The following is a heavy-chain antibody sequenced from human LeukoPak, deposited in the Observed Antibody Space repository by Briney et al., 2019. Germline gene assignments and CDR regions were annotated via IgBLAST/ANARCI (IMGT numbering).Heavy chain of an antibody. CDR3: AKDAIPGYCSGGGCYSLDY. Sequence: ALTLSCPASGFTFSSYLLHWLGQAPGKGGDWVAFIRYYGSKKYYADSVKGRFTISRDNSKNTLYLQMNSLRAEDTAVYYCAKDAIPGYCSGGGCYSLDYWGQGTLVTVSS. CDR1: GFTFSSYL. J-gene: IGHJ4*02. CDR2: IRYYGSKK. D-gene: IGHD2-15*01. V-gene: IGHV3-30*02.